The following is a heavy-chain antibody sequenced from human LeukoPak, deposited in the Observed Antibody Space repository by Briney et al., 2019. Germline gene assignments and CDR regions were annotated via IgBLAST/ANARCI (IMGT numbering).Heavy chain of an antibody. V-gene: IGHV1-69*04. Sequence: GASVKVSCKASGGTFSSYAIIWVRQAPGQGLEWMGRIIPILGMANYAQKFQGRVTITADKSTSTAYMELSSLRSEDTAVYYCARASYGWELVGWGGYWGQGTLVTVSS. J-gene: IGHJ4*02. D-gene: IGHD1-26*01. CDR2: IIPILGMA. CDR3: ARASYGWELVGWGGY. CDR1: GGTFSSYA.